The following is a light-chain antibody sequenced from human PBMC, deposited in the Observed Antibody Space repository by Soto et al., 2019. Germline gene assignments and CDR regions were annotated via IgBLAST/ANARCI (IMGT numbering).Light chain of an antibody. J-gene: IGKJ2*01. V-gene: IGKV1-39*01. CDR3: QQSYSFPPA. Sequence: DIQLTQSPTSLSASIGDRVTITCRASRSVAYFLNWYQYKPDKAPELLIYAESTLESGVPSRFSGSGSATDFSLTIANLQPEDFATYFCQQSYSFPPAFGQGTKL. CDR2: AES. CDR1: RSVAYF.